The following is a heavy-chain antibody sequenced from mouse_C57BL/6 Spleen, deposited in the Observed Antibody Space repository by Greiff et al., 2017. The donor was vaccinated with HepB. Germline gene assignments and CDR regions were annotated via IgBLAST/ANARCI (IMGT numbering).Heavy chain of an antibody. V-gene: IGHV2-9*01. CDR2: IWGGGST. Sequence: VKLQESGPGLVAPSQSLSITCTVAGFSLTSYGGDWVCQPPGKGLEWLGVIWGGGSTNYNSALMSRLSISKDNSKSQVFLKMNSLQTDDTAMYYCAKHAYYSNYVYAMDYWGQGTSVTDSS. CDR3: AKHAYYSNYVYAMDY. J-gene: IGHJ4*01. CDR1: GFSLTSYG. D-gene: IGHD2-5*01.